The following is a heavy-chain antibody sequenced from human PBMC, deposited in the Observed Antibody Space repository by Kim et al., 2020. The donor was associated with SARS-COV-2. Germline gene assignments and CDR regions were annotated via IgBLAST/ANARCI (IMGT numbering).Heavy chain of an antibody. D-gene: IGHD3-22*01. CDR1: GGTFSSYA. V-gene: IGHV1-69*13. Sequence: SVKVSCKASGGTFSSYAISWVRQAPGQGLEWMGGIIPIFGTANYAQKFQGRVTITADESTSTAYMELSSLRSEDTAVYYCARPSVTMIVVDYYYYYGMDVWGQGTTVTVSS. CDR3: ARPSVTMIVVDYYYYYGMDV. CDR2: IIPIFGTA. J-gene: IGHJ6*02.